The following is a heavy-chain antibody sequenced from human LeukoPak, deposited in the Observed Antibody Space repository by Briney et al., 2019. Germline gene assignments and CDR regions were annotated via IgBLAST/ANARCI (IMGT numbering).Heavy chain of an antibody. Sequence: SETLSLTCTVSGGSISSYYWSWIRQPPGKGLEWIGYIYYSGSTNYNPSLKSRVTISVDTSKNQFSLKLSSVTAADTAVYYCARLRRIRPWPYYYGSGTKQRSYYYYMDVWGKGTTVTISS. J-gene: IGHJ6*03. V-gene: IGHV4-59*12. CDR2: IYYSGST. CDR1: GGSISSYY. CDR3: ARLRRIRPWPYYYGSGTKQRSYYYYMDV. D-gene: IGHD3-10*01.